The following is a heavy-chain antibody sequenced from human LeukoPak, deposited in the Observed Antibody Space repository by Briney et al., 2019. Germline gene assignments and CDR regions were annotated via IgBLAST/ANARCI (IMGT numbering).Heavy chain of an antibody. Sequence: GGSLRLSCVVSGFTFTNYGMHWVRQAPGKGLDWVANIAYDGSNENYAESVKGRFTISRDNSKNTLYMQLNSLRAEDTAVYYCARPSGSVTIFGVVDYFDYWGQGSLVTVSS. D-gene: IGHD3-3*01. CDR2: IAYDGSNE. J-gene: IGHJ4*02. CDR1: GFTFTNYG. V-gene: IGHV3-30*04. CDR3: ARPSGSVTIFGVVDYFDY.